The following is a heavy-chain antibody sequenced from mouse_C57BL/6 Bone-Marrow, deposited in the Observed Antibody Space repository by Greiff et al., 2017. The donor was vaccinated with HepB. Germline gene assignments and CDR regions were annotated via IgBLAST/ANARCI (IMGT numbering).Heavy chain of an antibody. CDR3: ARHLLSYYYAMDY. V-gene: IGHV5-17*01. CDR1: GFTFSDYG. CDR2: ISSGSSTI. Sequence: EVKLMESGGGLVKPGGSLKLSCAASGFTFSDYGMHWVRQAPEKGLEWVAYISSGSSTIYYADTVKGRFTISRDNAKNTLFLQMTSLRSEDTAMYYCARHLLSYYYAMDYWGQGTSVTVSS. J-gene: IGHJ4*01. D-gene: IGHD1-1*02.